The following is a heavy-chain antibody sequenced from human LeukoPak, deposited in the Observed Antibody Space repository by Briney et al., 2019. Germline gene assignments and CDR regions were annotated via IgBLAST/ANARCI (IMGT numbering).Heavy chain of an antibody. CDR3: ARDGEMATIENYFDY. J-gene: IGHJ4*02. D-gene: IGHD5-24*01. CDR1: GGSISSSSYY. Sequence: SETLSLTCTVSGGSISSSSYYWGWIRQPPGKGLEWIGSIYYSGSTYYNPSLKSRVTISVDTSKNQFSLRLSSVTAADTAVYFCARDGEMATIENYFDYWGQGALVTVSS. CDR2: IYYSGST. V-gene: IGHV4-39*07.